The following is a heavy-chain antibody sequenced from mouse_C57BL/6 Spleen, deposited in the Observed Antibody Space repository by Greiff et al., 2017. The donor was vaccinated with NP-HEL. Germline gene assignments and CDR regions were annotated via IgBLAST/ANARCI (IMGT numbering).Heavy chain of an antibody. J-gene: IGHJ2*01. CDR1: GYAFTNYL. Sequence: QVQLKESGAELVRPGTSVKVSCKASGYAFTNYLIEWVKQRPGQGLEWIGVINPGSGGTNYNEKFKGKATLTADKSSSTAYMQLSSLTSEDSAVYFCASGPYDYNYFDYWGQGTTLTVSS. CDR2: INPGSGGT. V-gene: IGHV1-54*01. D-gene: IGHD2-4*01. CDR3: ASGPYDYNYFDY.